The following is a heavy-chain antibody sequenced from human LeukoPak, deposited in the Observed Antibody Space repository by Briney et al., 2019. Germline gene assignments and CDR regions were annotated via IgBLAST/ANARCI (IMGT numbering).Heavy chain of an antibody. CDR1: GYTFNGYY. CDR2: INPNSGVT. CDR3: ARFGVVTNDAFDI. J-gene: IGHJ3*02. V-gene: IGHV1-2*02. Sequence: ASVKVSCKASGYTFNGYYLHWVRQAPGQGLEWMGWINPNSGVTKFAQQFQGRVTMTWDTSVSTAYMELSRLTSDDTAMYYCARFGVVTNDAFDIWGQGTMVTMYS. D-gene: IGHD3-3*01.